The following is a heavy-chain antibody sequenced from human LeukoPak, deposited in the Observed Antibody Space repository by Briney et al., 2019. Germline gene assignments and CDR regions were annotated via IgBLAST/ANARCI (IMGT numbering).Heavy chain of an antibody. CDR1: GGSISSYY. Sequence: ETLSLTCTVSGGSISSYYWSWIRQPPGKGLEWIGYIYYSGSTNYNPSLKSRVTISVDTSKNQFSLKLSSVTAADTAVYYCARLSTQWLVPYFDYWGQGTLVTVSS. CDR2: IYYSGST. D-gene: IGHD6-19*01. CDR3: ARLSTQWLVPYFDY. V-gene: IGHV4-59*01. J-gene: IGHJ4*02.